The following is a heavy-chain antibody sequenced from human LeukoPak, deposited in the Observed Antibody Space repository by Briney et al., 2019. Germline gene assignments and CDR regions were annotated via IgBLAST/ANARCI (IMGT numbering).Heavy chain of an antibody. V-gene: IGHV6-1*01. Sequence: SQTLSLTCAISGDSVSSTSAAWNWIRQSPSRGLEWLGRTYYGSKWYNDYAVSVKSRITINPDTSKNQFSLQLNSVTPEDTAVYYCARDAPLIVVADTGYWYFDLWGRGTLVTVSS. D-gene: IGHD6-19*01. CDR2: TYYGSKWYN. J-gene: IGHJ2*01. CDR3: ARDAPLIVVADTGYWYFDL. CDR1: GDSVSSTSAA.